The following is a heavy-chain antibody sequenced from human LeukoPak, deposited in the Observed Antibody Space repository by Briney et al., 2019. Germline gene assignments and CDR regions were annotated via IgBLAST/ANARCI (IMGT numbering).Heavy chain of an antibody. V-gene: IGHV1-18*01. CDR1: RYTFSNSG. J-gene: IGHJ2*01. Sequence: AAAKVSCKASRYTFSNSGTSSVRQAPGQGLESMGWISPYNGNTDYAQKLQGSVTMTTDTSTTTGYMELRSLRSDDTAVYYCARGWLQPYWYFDLWGRGTVVTVSS. D-gene: IGHD5-24*01. CDR2: ISPYNGNT. CDR3: ARGWLQPYWYFDL.